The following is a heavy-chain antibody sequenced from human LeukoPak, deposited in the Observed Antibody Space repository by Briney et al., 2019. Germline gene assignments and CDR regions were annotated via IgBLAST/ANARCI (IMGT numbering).Heavy chain of an antibody. Sequence: GGSLRLSCAASGFTFSSYAMSWVRQAPGKGLEWVSAISGSGGSTYYADSVKGRFTISRDNSKNTLYLQMNSLRAEDTAVYYCATRPPLWFGELTSYWGQGTLVTVSS. D-gene: IGHD3-10*01. CDR1: GFTFSSYA. V-gene: IGHV3-23*01. J-gene: IGHJ4*02. CDR3: ATRPPLWFGELTSY. CDR2: ISGSGGST.